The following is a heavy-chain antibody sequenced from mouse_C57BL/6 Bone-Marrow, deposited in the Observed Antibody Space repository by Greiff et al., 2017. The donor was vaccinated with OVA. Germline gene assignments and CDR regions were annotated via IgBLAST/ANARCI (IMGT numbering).Heavy chain of an antibody. Sequence: VQLQQSGAELVRPGSSVKLSCKASGYTFTSYWMHWVKQRPIQGLEWIGNIDPSDSETHYNQKFKDKATLTVDKSSSTAYMQLSSLTSEDSAVYYCAREGDYDGEGWYFDVWGTGTTVTVSS. V-gene: IGHV1-52*01. CDR2: IDPSDSET. J-gene: IGHJ1*03. CDR1: GYTFTSYW. D-gene: IGHD2-4*01. CDR3: AREGDYDGEGWYFDV.